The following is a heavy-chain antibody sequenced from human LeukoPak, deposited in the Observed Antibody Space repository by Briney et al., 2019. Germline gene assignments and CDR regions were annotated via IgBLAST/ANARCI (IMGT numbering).Heavy chain of an antibody. CDR2: ISYDGSNK. J-gene: IGHJ4*02. CDR3: AKTHLCFGDFNEEHFDY. CDR1: GFTFSSYG. D-gene: IGHD3-10*01. Sequence: GGSLRLSCAASGFTFSSYGMHWVRQAPGKGLEWVAVISYDGSNKYYADSVKGRFTISRDNSKNTLYLQMNSLRAEYMAVYYCAKTHLCFGDFNEEHFDYWGQGTLVTVSS. V-gene: IGHV3-30*18.